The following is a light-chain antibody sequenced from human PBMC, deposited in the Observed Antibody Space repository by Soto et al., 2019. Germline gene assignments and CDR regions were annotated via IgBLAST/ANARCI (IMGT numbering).Light chain of an antibody. CDR3: QQSYSTPLLT. Sequence: DIQMTQSPSSLSASVGDRVTITCRAGQSISSYLNWYQQRPGKAPKLLIYAASSLQSGAPSRFSGSGSGTDFTLTISSLQPEDFATYYGQQSYSTPLLTFGGGTKVEIQ. V-gene: IGKV1-39*01. CDR1: QSISSY. J-gene: IGKJ4*01. CDR2: AAS.